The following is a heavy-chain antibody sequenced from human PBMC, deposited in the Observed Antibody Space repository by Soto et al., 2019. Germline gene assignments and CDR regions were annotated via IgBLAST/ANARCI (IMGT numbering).Heavy chain of an antibody. CDR3: AGDGDSSSWYADFDY. J-gene: IGHJ4*02. Sequence: GASVKVSCKASGGTFSSYAISWVRQAPGQGLEWMGGIIPIFGTANYAQKFQGRVTITADKSTSTAYMELSSLRSEDTAVYYCAGDGDSSSWYADFDYWGQGTLVTVSS. CDR1: GGTFSSYA. CDR2: IIPIFGTA. D-gene: IGHD6-13*01. V-gene: IGHV1-69*06.